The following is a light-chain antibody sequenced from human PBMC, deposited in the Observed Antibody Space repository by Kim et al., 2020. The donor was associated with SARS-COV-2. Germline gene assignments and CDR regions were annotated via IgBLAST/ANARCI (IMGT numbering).Light chain of an antibody. Sequence: GDRVTITCQASQDISNYLNWYQQKPGKAPKVLIYGASNMETGVPSRFSGSGSGTDFTFTISSLQPEDIATYYCQHYDNLPFGGGTKVDIK. J-gene: IGKJ4*01. CDR1: QDISNY. CDR2: GAS. CDR3: QHYDNLP. V-gene: IGKV1-33*01.